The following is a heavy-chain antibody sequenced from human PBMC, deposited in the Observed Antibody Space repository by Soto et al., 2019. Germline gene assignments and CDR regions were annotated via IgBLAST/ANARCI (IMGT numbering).Heavy chain of an antibody. CDR2: INPNSGGT. CDR1: GYTFTDYY. J-gene: IGHJ5*02. Sequence: QVQLVQSGAEVKKPGASVKVSCKASGYTFTDYYINWVRQAPGQGLEWMGWINPNSGGTHSAQKFQCRVTTTRDTSISTAYMELSSLISDDPAVYYCARDPDGRSGWYHWFDPWGQGTLVTVSS. D-gene: IGHD6-19*01. V-gene: IGHV1-2*02. CDR3: ARDPDGRSGWYHWFDP.